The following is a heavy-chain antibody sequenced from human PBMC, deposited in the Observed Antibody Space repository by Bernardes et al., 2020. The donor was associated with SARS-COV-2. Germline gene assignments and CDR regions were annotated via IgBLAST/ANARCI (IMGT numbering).Heavy chain of an antibody. CDR2: IYWDDDE. CDR3: AHRRHGPLSANWFDP. J-gene: IGHJ5*02. V-gene: IGHV2-5*02. Sequence: SGPTLVKPTQTLTLTCTFSGFSLTTTGGGVGWIRQPPGKALEWLALIYWDDDERYSPSLKSRLTITKDNSKNQVVLTMTNMEPVDTATYYCAHRRHGPLSANWFDPWGQGILVNVSS. CDR1: GFSLTTTGGG.